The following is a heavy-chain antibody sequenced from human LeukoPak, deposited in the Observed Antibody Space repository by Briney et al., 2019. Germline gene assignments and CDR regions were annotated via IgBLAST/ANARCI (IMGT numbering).Heavy chain of an antibody. CDR3: ARFGVDYDMDV. V-gene: IGHV4-59*11. CDR1: GGSISGHY. CDR2: IHYSGRP. J-gene: IGHJ6*02. Sequence: SESLSLTCTVSGGSISGHYWTWIRQPPGKGLEWIGQIHYSGRPDYNPSLKSRVTISVDTSKNQLSLKVTSVTGADTAVYYCARFGVDYDMDVWGQGTTVTVSS. D-gene: IGHD3-16*01.